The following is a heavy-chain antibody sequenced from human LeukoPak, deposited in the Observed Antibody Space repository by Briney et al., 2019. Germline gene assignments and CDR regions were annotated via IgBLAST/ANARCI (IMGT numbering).Heavy chain of an antibody. Sequence: SGGSLRLSCAASGFTFSSYAMHWVRQAPGKGLEWVAVISYDGSNKYYPDSVKGRFTISRDNSKNTLYLQMNSLRAEDTAVYYCASVSLDYGDMDWGQGTLVTVSS. CDR1: GFTFSSYA. CDR2: ISYDGSNK. D-gene: IGHD4-17*01. CDR3: ASVSLDYGDMD. J-gene: IGHJ4*02. V-gene: IGHV3-30-3*01.